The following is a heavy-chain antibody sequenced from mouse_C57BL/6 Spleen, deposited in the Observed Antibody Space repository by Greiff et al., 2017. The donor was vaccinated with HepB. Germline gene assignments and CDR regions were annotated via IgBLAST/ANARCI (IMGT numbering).Heavy chain of an antibody. J-gene: IGHJ2*01. CDR1: GYTFTSYW. D-gene: IGHD1-1*01. Sequence: VQLQQPGAELVRPGTSVKLSCKASGYTFTSYWMHWVKQRPGQGLEWIGVIDPSDSYTNYNQKFKGKATLTVDKSSSTAYMQLSSLTSEDSAVYYCAREVARYYFDYWGQGTTLTVSS. CDR3: AREVARYYFDY. V-gene: IGHV1-59*01. CDR2: IDPSDSYT.